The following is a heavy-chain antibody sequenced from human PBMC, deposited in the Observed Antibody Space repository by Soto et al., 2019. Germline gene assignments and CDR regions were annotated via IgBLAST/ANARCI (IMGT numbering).Heavy chain of an antibody. CDR3: ARDNMATFDYHYYGIDV. CDR1: GGSVSGGSYQ. D-gene: IGHD5-12*01. CDR2: VHFSGGT. V-gene: IGHV4-61*01. Sequence: QVQLQESGPGLAKPSETLSLTCSVSGGSVSGGSYQWTWIRQAPGKGLEWIGYVHFSGGTNYNTSHESRVTISIDTSRDQFSLKLTSLTAADTAVYFCARDNMATFDYHYYGIDVWGQGTTVTVSS. J-gene: IGHJ6*02.